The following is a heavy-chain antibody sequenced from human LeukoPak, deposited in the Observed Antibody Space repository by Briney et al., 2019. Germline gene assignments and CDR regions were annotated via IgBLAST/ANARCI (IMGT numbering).Heavy chain of an antibody. D-gene: IGHD3-22*01. Sequence: GESLKISCKGSGYSFTSYWIGWVRQVPGKGLEWMGIIYPGDSDTRYSPSFQGQVTISADKSISTAYLQWSSLKASDTAMYYCARTYYDSSGYAQALDPWGQGTLVTVSS. CDR3: ARTYYDSSGYAQALDP. V-gene: IGHV5-51*01. J-gene: IGHJ5*02. CDR1: GYSFTSYW. CDR2: IYPGDSDT.